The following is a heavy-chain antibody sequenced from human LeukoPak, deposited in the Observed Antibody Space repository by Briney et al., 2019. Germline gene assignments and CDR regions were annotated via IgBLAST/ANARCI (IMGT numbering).Heavy chain of an antibody. D-gene: IGHD1-26*01. CDR2: IYYSGST. V-gene: IGHV4-39*07. J-gene: IGHJ6*03. Sequence: KSSETLSLTCTVSGGSISSSSYYWGWIRQPPGKGLEWIGSIYYSGSTYYNPSLKSRVTISVDTSKNQFSLKLSSVTAADTAVYYCAREGSTTGGRSDYYYMDVWGKGTTVTVSS. CDR3: AREGSTTGGRSDYYYMDV. CDR1: GGSISSSSYY.